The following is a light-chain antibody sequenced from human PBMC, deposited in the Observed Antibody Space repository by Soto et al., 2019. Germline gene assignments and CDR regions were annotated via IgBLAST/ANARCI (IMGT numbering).Light chain of an antibody. CDR1: QSLLHSNGYNY. CDR2: LGS. J-gene: IGKJ1*01. CDR3: MQSLQTPT. V-gene: IGKV2-28*01. Sequence: VMTQSPLSLPVTPGEPASISCRSSQSLLHSNGYNYLDWYLQKPGQSPQLLIYLGSNRASGVPDRFSGSGSGTDFTLKISRVEAEDVGVYYCMQSLQTPTFGQGTKVEIK.